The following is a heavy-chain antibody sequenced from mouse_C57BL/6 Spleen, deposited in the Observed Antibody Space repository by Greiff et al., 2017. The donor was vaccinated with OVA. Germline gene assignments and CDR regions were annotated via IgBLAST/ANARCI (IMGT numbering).Heavy chain of an antibody. D-gene: IGHD1-1*01. J-gene: IGHJ3*01. CDR1: GFTFSDYG. V-gene: IGHV5-17*01. CDR3: ARNYYGSSCEAWFAY. CDR2: ISSGSSTI. Sequence: EVQGVESGGGLVKPGGSLKLSCAASGFTFSDYGMHWVRQAPEKGLEWVAYISSGSSTIYYADTVKGRFTISRDNATNTLFLQLTSLRSEDTAMYYDARNYYGSSCEAWFAYWGQGTLVTVSA.